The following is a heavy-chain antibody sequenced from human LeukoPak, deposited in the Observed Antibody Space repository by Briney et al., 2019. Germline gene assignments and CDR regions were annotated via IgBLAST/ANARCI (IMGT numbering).Heavy chain of an antibody. CDR1: GYTFTSYA. CDR2: INAGNGNT. J-gene: IGHJ4*02. D-gene: IGHD6-13*01. V-gene: IGHV1-3*01. CDR3: ARDSDKQQLPPHY. Sequence: ASVKVSCKASGYTFTSYAMHWVRQAPGQRLEWMGWINAGNGNTKYSQKFQGRVTTTRDTSASTAYMELSSLRSEDTAVYYCARDSDKQQLPPHYWGQGTLVTVSS.